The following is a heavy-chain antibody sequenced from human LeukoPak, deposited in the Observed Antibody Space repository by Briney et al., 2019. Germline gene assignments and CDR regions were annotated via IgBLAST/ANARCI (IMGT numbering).Heavy chain of an antibody. CDR1: GFIFSTYS. Sequence: GGSLRLSCAASGFIFSTYSMTWVRQAPGKGLEWLSYISSSSSTIYSADSVKGRFTISRDNAKNSLYLQMNSLRAEDTAFYYCAKGSAQYYFDSWGQGTLVTVSS. CDR3: AKGSAQYYFDS. D-gene: IGHD3-10*01. CDR2: ISSSSSTI. V-gene: IGHV3-48*01. J-gene: IGHJ4*02.